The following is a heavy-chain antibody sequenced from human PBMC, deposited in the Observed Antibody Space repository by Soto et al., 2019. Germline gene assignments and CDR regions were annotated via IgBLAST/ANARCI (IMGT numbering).Heavy chain of an antibody. CDR1: GFTFSSYP. D-gene: IGHD6-19*01. J-gene: IGHJ4*02. Sequence: EVQLLESGGGLVQSGGSLRLSCAASGFTFSSYPMSWVRQAPGKGLEGVSAINAGGNTYYADFVKGRFTISRDISKNTLYLQMNSRRAEDTAVYYCAQRSAVDATPRQFDYRGQGTLVTVSS. CDR2: INAGGNT. V-gene: IGHV3-23*01. CDR3: AQRSAVDATPRQFDY.